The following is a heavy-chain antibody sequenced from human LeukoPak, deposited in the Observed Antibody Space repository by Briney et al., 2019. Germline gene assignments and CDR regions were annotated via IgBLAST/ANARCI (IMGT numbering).Heavy chain of an antibody. D-gene: IGHD3-16*01. CDR3: ARGTWGTLSGFDI. J-gene: IGHJ3*02. V-gene: IGHV1-8*01. Sequence: ASVKVSCKASGYTFTSSDINWVRQATGQGLEWMGWMSPDSGNAGYAQNFQGRVAMTSDTSINTAYMELSSLTSEDAARYYCARGTWGTLSGFDIWGQGTLITVSP. CDR1: GYTFTSSD. CDR2: MSPDSGNA.